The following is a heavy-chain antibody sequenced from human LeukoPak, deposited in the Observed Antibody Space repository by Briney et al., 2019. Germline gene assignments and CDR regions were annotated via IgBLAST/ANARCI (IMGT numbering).Heavy chain of an antibody. D-gene: IGHD3-10*01. CDR2: ISSSSITI. CDR3: AKDAVRGSGRINWFDS. CDR1: GFIFSSYS. V-gene: IGHV3-48*01. Sequence: GGSLRLSCAASGFIFSSYSMNWVRQAPGKGLEWVSYISSSSITIYYADSVKGRFTISRDNAKNSLYLQMNSLRGEDTAAYYCAKDAVRGSGRINWFDSWGQGTLVTVSS. J-gene: IGHJ5*01.